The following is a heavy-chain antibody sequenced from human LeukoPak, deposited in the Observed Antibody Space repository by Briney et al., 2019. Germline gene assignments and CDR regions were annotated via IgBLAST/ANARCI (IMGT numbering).Heavy chain of an antibody. Sequence: SETLSLTCAVYGGSFSGYYWSWIRQPPGKGLEWIGEINHSGSTNYNPSLKSRVTISVDTSKNQFSLKLSSVTAADTAVYYCARVEDSSSWYDSYYFDYWGQGTLVTVSS. CDR1: GGSFSGYY. CDR2: INHSGST. V-gene: IGHV4-34*01. D-gene: IGHD6-13*01. CDR3: ARVEDSSSWYDSYYFDY. J-gene: IGHJ4*02.